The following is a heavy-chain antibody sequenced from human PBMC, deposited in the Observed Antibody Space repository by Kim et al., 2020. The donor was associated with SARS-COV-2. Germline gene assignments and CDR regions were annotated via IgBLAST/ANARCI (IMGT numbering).Heavy chain of an antibody. V-gene: IGHV3-23*01. CDR1: GFTFSSYV. CDR3: AKDLWYDFWSGSNNWFEP. D-gene: IGHD3-3*01. J-gene: IGHJ5*02. CDR2: ISGSGGST. Sequence: GGSLRLSCAASGFTFSSYVMSWVRQAPGKGLEWVSAISGSGGSTYYADSVKGRFTISRDNSKNTLYLQMNSLRAEDTAVYYCAKDLWYDFWSGSNNWFEPWGHGTLVTVSS.